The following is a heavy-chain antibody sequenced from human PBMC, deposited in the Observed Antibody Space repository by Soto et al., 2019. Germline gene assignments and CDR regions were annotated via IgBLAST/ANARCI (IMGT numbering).Heavy chain of an antibody. CDR3: ASGYYDSSGYETRTYSYYGMDV. V-gene: IGHV1-69*13. J-gene: IGHJ6*02. D-gene: IGHD3-22*01. CDR2: IIPIFGTA. Sequence: GASVKVSCKASGGTFSSYAISWVRQAPGQGLEWMGGIIPIFGTANYAQKFQGRVTITADESTSTAYMELSSLRSEDTAVYYCASGYYDSSGYETRTYSYYGMDVWGQGTTVTVSS. CDR1: GGTFSSYA.